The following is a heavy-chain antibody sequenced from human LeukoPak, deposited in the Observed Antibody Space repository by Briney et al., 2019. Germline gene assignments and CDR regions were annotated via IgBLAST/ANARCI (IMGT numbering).Heavy chain of an antibody. V-gene: IGHV5-10-1*01. Sequence: GESLRISCKGSGYSFTSYWISWVRQMPGKGLEWMGRIDPSDSYTNYSPSFQGHVTISADKSISTAYLQWSSLKASDTAMHYCARQRTAVDYYYGMDVWGKGTTVTVSS. CDR1: GYSFTSYW. D-gene: IGHD6-19*01. CDR3: ARQRTAVDYYYGMDV. J-gene: IGHJ6*04. CDR2: IDPSDSYT.